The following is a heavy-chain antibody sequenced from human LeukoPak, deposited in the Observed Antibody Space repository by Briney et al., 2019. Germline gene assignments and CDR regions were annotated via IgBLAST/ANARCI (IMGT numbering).Heavy chain of an antibody. V-gene: IGHV3-30*02. CDR3: AKDLGYCSSTNCAVAFDI. J-gene: IGHJ3*02. D-gene: IGHD2-2*01. CDR2: IRYDGTPK. Sequence: PGGSLRLSYTTSGFTFSNYGMHWVRQAPGKGLEWVAFIRYDGTPKYYADSVKGRFSISRDNSKNTLYLQMNSLRAEDTAIYYCAKDLGYCSSTNCAVAFDIWGQGTMVTVSS. CDR1: GFTFSNYG.